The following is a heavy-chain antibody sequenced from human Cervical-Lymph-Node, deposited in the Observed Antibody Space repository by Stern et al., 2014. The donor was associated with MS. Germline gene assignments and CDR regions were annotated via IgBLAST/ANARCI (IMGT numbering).Heavy chain of an antibody. Sequence: QLQLQESGPGLVKPSQTLSLTCTVSGGSISSGSYYWSWIRQPAGKGLEWIGRISPSGSTNYNPSLQNRVTISVDTSKNQFSLKLSSVTAADTAMYYCARAYYASSGYYYPFDYWGQGTLVTVSS. V-gene: IGHV4-61*02. CDR2: ISPSGST. CDR3: ARAYYASSGYYYPFDY. J-gene: IGHJ4*02. CDR1: GGSISSGSYY. D-gene: IGHD3-22*01.